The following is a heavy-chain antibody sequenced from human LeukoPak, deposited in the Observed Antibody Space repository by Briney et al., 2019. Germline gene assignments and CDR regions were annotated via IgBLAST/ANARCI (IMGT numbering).Heavy chain of an antibody. D-gene: IGHD3-16*01. J-gene: IGHJ4*02. V-gene: IGHV3-30*02. CDR2: PQSDGNNR. Sequence: GGSLGLSCAASGFTLSRYAMHWVRQAPGKGLEWVAFPQSDGNNRYYADSVKGRFTISRDNSKNTLFLQMSSLRAEDTAVYYCAKNWATYYFDYWGQGTLVTVSS. CDR3: AKNWATYYFDY. CDR1: GFTLSRYA.